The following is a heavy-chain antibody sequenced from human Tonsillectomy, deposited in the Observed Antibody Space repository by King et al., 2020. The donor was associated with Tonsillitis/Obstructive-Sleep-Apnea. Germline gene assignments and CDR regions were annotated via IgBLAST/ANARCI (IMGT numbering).Heavy chain of an antibody. Sequence: QLVQSGGGLVQPGGSLRLSCAASGFTFSSYEMNWVRQAPGKGLEWVSYISSSGSTIYYADSVKGRFTISRDNAKNSLYLQMNSLRAEDTAVYYCARGHFVVVIAIHFDYWGQGTLVTVSS. CDR1: GFTFSSYE. CDR2: ISSSGSTI. D-gene: IGHD2-21*01. J-gene: IGHJ4*02. V-gene: IGHV3-48*03. CDR3: ARGHFVVVIAIHFDY.